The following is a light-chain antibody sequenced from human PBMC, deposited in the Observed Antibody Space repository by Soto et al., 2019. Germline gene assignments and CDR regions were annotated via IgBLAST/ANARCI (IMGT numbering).Light chain of an antibody. CDR3: AAWDDGLNNVL. CDR2: SND. Sequence: QSVLTQPPSASATPGQRVTISCSGSSSNIGNNAVNWYQQLPGTAPKLLIYSNDQRPSGVPDRISGSKSGTSASLAISGLQSEDEADYYCAAWDDGLNNVLFGGGTKLTVL. V-gene: IGLV1-44*01. J-gene: IGLJ2*01. CDR1: SSNIGNNA.